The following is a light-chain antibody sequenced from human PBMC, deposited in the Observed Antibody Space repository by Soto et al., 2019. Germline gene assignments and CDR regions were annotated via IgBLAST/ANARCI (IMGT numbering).Light chain of an antibody. CDR3: MQGSHWPRT. V-gene: IGKV2-30*01. CDR1: QSLVNSDGNTY. J-gene: IGKJ1*01. CDR2: KVS. Sequence: EVVMTQSPLSLPVTLGQPASISCRSSQSLVNSDGNTYLNWFHQRPGQSPRRLIYKVSNRDSGVQDRFSGSGSGTDFTLRISRVEAEDVGVYSCMQGSHWPRTFGQGTRVEIK.